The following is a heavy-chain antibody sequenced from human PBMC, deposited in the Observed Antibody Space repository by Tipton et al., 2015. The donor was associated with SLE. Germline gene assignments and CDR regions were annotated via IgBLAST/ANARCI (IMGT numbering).Heavy chain of an antibody. J-gene: IGHJ3*02. D-gene: IGHD1-26*01. V-gene: IGHV3-21*01. CDR3: ARIGIVGATGAFDI. CDR1: GFTFSSYS. CDR2: ISSSSSYI. Sequence: SLRLSCAASGFTFSSYSMNWVRQAPGKGLEWVSSISSSSSYIYYADSVKGRFTISRDNAKNSLYLQMNSLRAEDTAVYYCARIGIVGATGAFDIWGQGTMVTVSS.